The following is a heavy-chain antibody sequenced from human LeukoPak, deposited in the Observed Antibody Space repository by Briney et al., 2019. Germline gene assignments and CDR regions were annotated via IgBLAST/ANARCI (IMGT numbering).Heavy chain of an antibody. CDR1: GFTLSSYE. D-gene: IGHD6-19*01. J-gene: IGHJ4*02. CDR3: VISSGWKGVYYFDF. V-gene: IGHV3-48*03. CDR2: LSECTSSI. Sequence: PGGPVRLSRGASGFTLSSYEMIGAPQAPGKARVDGSYLSECTSSINYAASVKGRFTISIDNAKNPLYLQMNSLRAEDTGVYYCVISSGWKGVYYFDFWCQGTVVTVTA.